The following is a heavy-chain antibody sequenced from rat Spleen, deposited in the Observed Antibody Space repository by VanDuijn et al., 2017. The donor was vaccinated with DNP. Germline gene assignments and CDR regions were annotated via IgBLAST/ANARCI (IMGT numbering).Heavy chain of an antibody. Sequence: EVQLVESGGGLLQPGRSLKLSCAASGFTFSDYNMAWVRQAPTKGLDWVATILYDGSRTYYRDSVKGRFTISRDNAKSTLYLQMNSLRSEDTATYYCKVGARYWGQGVMVTVSS. J-gene: IGHJ2*01. D-gene: IGHD5-1*01. CDR3: KVGARY. V-gene: IGHV5S10*01. CDR2: ILYDGSRT. CDR1: GFTFSDYN.